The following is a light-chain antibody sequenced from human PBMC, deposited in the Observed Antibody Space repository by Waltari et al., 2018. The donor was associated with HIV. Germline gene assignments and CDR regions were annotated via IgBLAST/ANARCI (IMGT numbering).Light chain of an antibody. CDR3: CSYSSSTTLYV. Sequence: QSALTQPASVSGSPGQSITMSCSGLDSDIGDYNFVSWYQQYPGKAPRFILYDVSSRPLGVSNRFSGSKSGNTASLTISGLQSDDEADYYCCSYSSSTTLYVFGTGTKVTVL. J-gene: IGLJ1*01. CDR2: DVS. V-gene: IGLV2-14*03. CDR1: DSDIGDYNF.